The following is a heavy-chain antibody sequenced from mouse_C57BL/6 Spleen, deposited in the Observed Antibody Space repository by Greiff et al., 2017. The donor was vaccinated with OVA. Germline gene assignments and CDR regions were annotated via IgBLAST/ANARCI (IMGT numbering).Heavy chain of an antibody. D-gene: IGHD1-1*01. CDR2: ISDGGSYT. CDR1: GFTFSSYA. CDR3: ARTDYSYAMDY. J-gene: IGHJ4*01. Sequence: EVQVVESGGGLVKPGGSLKLSCAASGFTFSSYAMSWVRQTPEKRLEWVATISDGGSYTYYPDNVKGRFTISRDNAKNNLYLQMSHLKSEDTAMYYCARTDYSYAMDYWGQGTSVTVSS. V-gene: IGHV5-4*01.